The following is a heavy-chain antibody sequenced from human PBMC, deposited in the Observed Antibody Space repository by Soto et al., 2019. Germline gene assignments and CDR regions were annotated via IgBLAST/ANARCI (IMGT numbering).Heavy chain of an antibody. CDR2: IIPIFGTA. Sequence: SVKVSCKASGGTFSSYAISWVRQAPGQGLEWMGGIIPIFGTANYAQKFQGRVTITADESTSTAYMELSSLRSEDTAVYYCARTRIAAAGSYYFDYWGQGTLVTVSS. V-gene: IGHV1-69*13. D-gene: IGHD6-13*01. J-gene: IGHJ4*02. CDR3: ARTRIAAAGSYYFDY. CDR1: GGTFSSYA.